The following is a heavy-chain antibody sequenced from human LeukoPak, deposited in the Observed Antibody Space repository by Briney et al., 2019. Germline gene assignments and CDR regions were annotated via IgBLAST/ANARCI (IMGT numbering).Heavy chain of an antibody. CDR2: IDWDDDK. V-gene: IGHV2-70*11. D-gene: IGHD3-22*01. CDR3: ARTRKYYYDNSGYPYFDY. Sequence: QSGPALVKPTQTLTLTCTFSGFSLSTSGMCVSWIRQPPGKALEWLARIDWDDDKYYSTSLKTRLTISKDTSKNQVVLTKTNMDPVDTATYYCARTRKYYYDNSGYPYFDYWGQGTLVTVSS. J-gene: IGHJ4*02. CDR1: GFSLSTSGMC.